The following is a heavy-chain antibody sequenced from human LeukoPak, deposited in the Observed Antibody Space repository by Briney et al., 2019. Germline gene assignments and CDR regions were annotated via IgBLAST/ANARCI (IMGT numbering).Heavy chain of an antibody. D-gene: IGHD2-15*01. CDR1: GDSISSYY. V-gene: IGHV4-59*01. Sequence: PSETLSLTCTVSGDSISSYYWRWLRQPPGKGLEWVGYIYYSGSTNYNRSLKSRPTISVDASKNQFCLRLGSVTAADTAVYCCARGVVVAATVWFDPWGQGNLVTVSS. J-gene: IGHJ5*02. CDR2: IYYSGST. CDR3: ARGVVVAATVWFDP.